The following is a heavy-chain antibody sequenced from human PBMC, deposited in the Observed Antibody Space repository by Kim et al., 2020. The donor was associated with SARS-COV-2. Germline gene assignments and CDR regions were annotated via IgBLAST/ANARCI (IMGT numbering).Heavy chain of an antibody. V-gene: IGHV3-23*01. CDR3: ANSRVSSGGGHFSYY. CDR1: GFTFSDYG. D-gene: IGHD2-15*01. Sequence: GGSLRLSCAASGFTFSDYGMSWVRQAPGKGLEWVSLITGNGGSTYYADSVKGRFTISRDNYKNTLSLQMNRLRAEDTAVSYCANSRVSSGGGHFSYY. CDR2: ITGNGGST. J-gene: IGHJ6*03.